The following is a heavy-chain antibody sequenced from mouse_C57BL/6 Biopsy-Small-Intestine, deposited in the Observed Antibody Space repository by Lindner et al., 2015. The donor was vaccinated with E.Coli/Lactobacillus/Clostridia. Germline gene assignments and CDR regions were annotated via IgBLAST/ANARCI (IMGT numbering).Heavy chain of an antibody. J-gene: IGHJ1*01. CDR1: GYIFTSYY. D-gene: IGHD1-1*01. CDR2: INPSGGST. Sequence: SVKVSCKASGYIFTSYYMHWVRQAPGQGLEWMGMINPSGGSTTYAQKFQGRLTMTRDTSTSTVYMELSSLRFEDTAVYFCARRQQLVRFHYGMDVWGQGTTVTVSS. V-gene: IGHV1-64*01. CDR3: ARRQQLVRFHYGMDV.